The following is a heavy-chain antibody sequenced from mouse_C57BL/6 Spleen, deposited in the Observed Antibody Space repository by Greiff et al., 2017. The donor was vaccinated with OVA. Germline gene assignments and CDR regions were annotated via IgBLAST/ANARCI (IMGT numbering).Heavy chain of an antibody. V-gene: IGHV1-7*01. J-gene: IGHJ3*01. CDR1: GYTFTSYW. Sequence: QVQLQQSGAELAKPGASVKLSCKASGYTFTSYWMHWVKQRPGQGQEWIGYINPSSGYTKYNQKFKDKATLTADKSSSTAYMQLSSLTYEDSAVYDCARPKTAQAGAWFAYWGQGTLVTVSA. CDR3: ARPKTAQAGAWFAY. D-gene: IGHD3-2*02. CDR2: INPSSGYT.